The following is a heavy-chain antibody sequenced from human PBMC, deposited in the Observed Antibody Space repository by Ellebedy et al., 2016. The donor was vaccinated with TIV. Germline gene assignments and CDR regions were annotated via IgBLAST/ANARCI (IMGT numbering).Heavy chain of an antibody. CDR2: ISRDRVAI. D-gene: IGHD4-11*01. CDR1: GFIFGDYY. CDR3: ARDRVEYRDFDY. Sequence: GESLKISCTASGFIFGDYYMNWIRQAPGKGLELVSSISRDRVAISYGDSAKGRFTISRDNARNSLYLQMNSLRAEDTAVYYSARDRVEYRDFDYWGQGILVTVSS. V-gene: IGHV3-69-1*01. J-gene: IGHJ4*02.